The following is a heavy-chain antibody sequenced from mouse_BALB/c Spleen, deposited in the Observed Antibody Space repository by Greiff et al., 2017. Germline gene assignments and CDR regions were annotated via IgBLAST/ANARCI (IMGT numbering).Heavy chain of an antibody. CDR3: ARMGVTVYAMDY. D-gene: IGHD2-1*01. Sequence: QVQLQQSGPQLVRPGASVKISCKASGYSFTSYWMHWVKQRPGQGLEWIGMIDPSDSETRLNQKFKDKATLTVDKSSSTAYMQLSSPTSEDSAVYDCARMGVTVYAMDYWGQGTSVTVSS. J-gene: IGHJ4*01. CDR2: IDPSDSET. V-gene: IGHV1S126*01. CDR1: GYSFTSYW.